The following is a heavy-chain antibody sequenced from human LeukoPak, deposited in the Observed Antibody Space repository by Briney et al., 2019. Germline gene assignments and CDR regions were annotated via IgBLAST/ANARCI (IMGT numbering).Heavy chain of an antibody. J-gene: IGHJ4*02. Sequence: SETLSLTCTVSSGSIRTSYCSWIRQPPGKGLEWIGYIYYSGSTSYNPSLKSRVTISVDTSRNQFPLKLSSVTAADTAVYYCARAPNPDFFDDWGQGTLVTVSS. CDR1: SGSIRTSY. CDR3: ARAPNPDFFDD. D-gene: IGHD2-8*01. CDR2: IYYSGST. V-gene: IGHV4-59*01.